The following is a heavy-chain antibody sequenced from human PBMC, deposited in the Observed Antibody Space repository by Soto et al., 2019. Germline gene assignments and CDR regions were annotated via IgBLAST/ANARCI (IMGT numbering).Heavy chain of an antibody. CDR1: GFTISSNA. V-gene: IGHV3-23*01. D-gene: IGHD1-1*01. CDR3: AKDKPGTTSFDY. Sequence: GGSLILSCAASGFTISSNAMYWVRQAPGKGLEWVSAISDRGATTHYADSVKGRFTISRDTSKNTLYLQLNTLRADDTAVYYCAKDKPGTTSFDYWGQGTLVTVSS. CDR2: ISDRGATT. J-gene: IGHJ4*02.